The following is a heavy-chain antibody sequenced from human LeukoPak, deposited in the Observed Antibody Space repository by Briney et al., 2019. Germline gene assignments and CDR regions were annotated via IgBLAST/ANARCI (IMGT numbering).Heavy chain of an antibody. CDR3: ATGSWSGAEYFQH. J-gene: IGHJ1*01. Sequence: PGGSLRLSCAASGFTFSSYAMHWVRQAPGKGLEWVAVISYDGSNKYYADSVKGRFTISRDNSKNTLYLQMNSLRAEDTAVYYCATGSWSGAEYFQHWGQGTLVTVSS. CDR1: GFTFSSYA. V-gene: IGHV3-30-3*01. D-gene: IGHD6-13*01. CDR2: ISYDGSNK.